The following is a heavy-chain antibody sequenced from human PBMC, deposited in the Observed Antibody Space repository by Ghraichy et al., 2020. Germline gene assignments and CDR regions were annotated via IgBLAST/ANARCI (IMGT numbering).Heavy chain of an antibody. D-gene: IGHD1-1*01. J-gene: IGHJ4*02. Sequence: GESLNISCAASGFTFSSYAMSWVRQAPGKGLEWVSAISGSGGSTYYADSVQGRLTISRDNSKNTLYLQMNSLRAEDTAVYYCAKDLSGHDQTYYFDFWGQGTLVTVSS. CDR3: AKDLSGHDQTYYFDF. CDR2: ISGSGGST. CDR1: GFTFSSYA. V-gene: IGHV3-23*01.